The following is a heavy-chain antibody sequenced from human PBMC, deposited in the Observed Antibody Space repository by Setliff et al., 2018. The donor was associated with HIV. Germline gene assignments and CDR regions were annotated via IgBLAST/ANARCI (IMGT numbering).Heavy chain of an antibody. D-gene: IGHD3-22*01. CDR2: ISPDGRST. J-gene: IGHJ3*02. CDR1: GFTFNNYW. CDR3: ALVGGITVPPDGFDI. Sequence: SLRLSCAASGFTFNNYWMNWVRQVPGKGLVWVARISPDGRSTTHADAVKGRFTISRDNAKNTLYLHMNSLRAEDTSVYHCALVGGITVPPDGFDIWGQGTMVT. V-gene: IGHV3-74*01.